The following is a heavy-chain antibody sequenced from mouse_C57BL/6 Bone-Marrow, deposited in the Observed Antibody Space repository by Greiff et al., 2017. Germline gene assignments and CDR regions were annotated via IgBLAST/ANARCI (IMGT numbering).Heavy chain of an antibody. CDR3: ARTLLYGSSFAY. J-gene: IGHJ3*01. CDR2: IWSGGST. Sequence: QVQLQQSGPGLVQPSQSLSITCTVSGFSLTSYGVHWVRQSPGKGLEWLGVIWSGGSTDYNAAFISRLSISKDNSKSQVFFKMNSLQADDTAIYYCARTLLYGSSFAYWGQGTLVTVSA. D-gene: IGHD1-1*01. CDR1: GFSLTSYG. V-gene: IGHV2-2*01.